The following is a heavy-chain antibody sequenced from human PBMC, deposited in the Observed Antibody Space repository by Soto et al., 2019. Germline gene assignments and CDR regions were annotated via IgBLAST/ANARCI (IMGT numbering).Heavy chain of an antibody. V-gene: IGHV5-10-1*01. CDR1: GYSFTTYW. CDR2: IDPGDSST. D-gene: IGHD3-10*01. CDR3: ARRVPSAKAFDY. Sequence: PGESLKISCQGSGYSFTTYWISWVRQMPGKGLEWMGKIDPGDSSTNYSPSFRGHITISVDRSINTAHLQFSSLKASDTAIYYCARRVPSAKAFDYWGQGTLVTVSS. J-gene: IGHJ4*02.